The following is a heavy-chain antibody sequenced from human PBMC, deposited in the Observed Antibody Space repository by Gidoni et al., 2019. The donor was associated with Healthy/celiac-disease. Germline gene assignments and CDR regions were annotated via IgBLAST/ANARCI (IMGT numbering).Heavy chain of an antibody. D-gene: IGHD2-2*01. CDR1: GGTFSSYA. V-gene: IGHV1-69*01. CDR2: IIPIFGTA. CDR3: ASLGIVVVPAAYDYYYGMDV. J-gene: IGHJ6*02. Sequence: QVQLVQSGAEVKKPGSSVKVSCKASGGTFSSYAISWVRQAPGQGLEWMGGIIPIFGTANYAQKFQGRVTITADESTSTAYMELSSLRSEDTAVYYCASLGIVVVPAAYDYYYGMDVWGQGTTVTVSS.